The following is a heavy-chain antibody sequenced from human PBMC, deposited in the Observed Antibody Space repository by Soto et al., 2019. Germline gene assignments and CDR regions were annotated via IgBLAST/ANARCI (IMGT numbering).Heavy chain of an antibody. CDR2: IWYDGSNK. J-gene: IGHJ3*02. V-gene: IGHV3-33*01. CDR3: ARCARGGGSCYSYAFDI. CDR1: GFTFSSYG. D-gene: IGHD2-15*01. Sequence: GGSLRLSCAASGFTFSSYGMHWVHQAPGKGLEWVAVIWYDGSNKYYADSVKGRFTISRDNSKNTLYLQMNSLRAEDTAVYYCARCARGGGSCYSYAFDIWGQGTMVTVSS.